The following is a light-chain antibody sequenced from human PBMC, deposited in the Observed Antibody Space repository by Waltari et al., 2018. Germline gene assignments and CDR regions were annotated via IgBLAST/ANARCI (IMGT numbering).Light chain of an antibody. CDR3: QQLNSYRYT. Sequence: IQLTQSPSFLSASVGDRVTITCRASQTISIYLAWYQQKPGKAPKLLIYAASTLQRGAPSRFSGSASGTEFSLTISSLQPEDSATYYCQQLNSYRYTFGQGTKLEIK. CDR1: QTISIY. V-gene: IGKV1-9*01. J-gene: IGKJ2*01. CDR2: AAS.